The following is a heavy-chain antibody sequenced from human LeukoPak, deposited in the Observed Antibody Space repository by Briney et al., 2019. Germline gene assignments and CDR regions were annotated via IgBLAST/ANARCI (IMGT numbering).Heavy chain of an antibody. Sequence: GGSLRLSCVASGIXFSNAWINWVRQVPGKGLEWVGRIESKTAGGTTDYAAPVKGRFTVSRDDSKNTLYVHMNSLKTEDTAVYYCITGFGYWGQGTLVTVSS. CDR1: GIXFSNAW. CDR2: IESKTAGGTT. D-gene: IGHD3-10*01. CDR3: ITGFGY. J-gene: IGHJ4*02. V-gene: IGHV3-15*04.